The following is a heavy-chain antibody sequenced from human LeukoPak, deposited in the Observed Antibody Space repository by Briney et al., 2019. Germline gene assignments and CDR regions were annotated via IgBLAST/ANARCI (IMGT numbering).Heavy chain of an antibody. CDR2: IYYSGST. D-gene: IGHD6-19*01. CDR3: ARYSIAVAGVPGFDY. Sequence: PSQTLSLTCTVSGGSISSGDYYWSWIRQPPGKGLECTGYIYYSGSTYYNPSLRSRVTISVDTSKNQFSLKLSSVTAADTAVYFCARYSIAVAGVPGFDYWGQGTLVTVSS. CDR1: GGSISSGDYY. V-gene: IGHV4-30-4*01. J-gene: IGHJ4*02.